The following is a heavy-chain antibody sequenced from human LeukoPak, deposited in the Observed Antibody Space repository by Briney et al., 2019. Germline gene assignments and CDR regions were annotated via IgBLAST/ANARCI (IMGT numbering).Heavy chain of an antibody. D-gene: IGHD5-18*01. Sequence: GGSLRLSCAASGFTFSSYGMHWVRQAPGKGLEWVAVIWYDGSNKYYADSVKGRFTISRDNSKNTLFLQMNSLRAEDTAVYYCARKYNYGYIDYWGQGTLVTVSS. J-gene: IGHJ4*02. V-gene: IGHV3-33*01. CDR3: ARKYNYGYIDY. CDR1: GFTFSSYG. CDR2: IWYDGSNK.